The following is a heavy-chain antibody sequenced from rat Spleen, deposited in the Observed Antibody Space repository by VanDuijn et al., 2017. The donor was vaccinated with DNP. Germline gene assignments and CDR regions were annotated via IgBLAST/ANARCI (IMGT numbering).Heavy chain of an antibody. Sequence: EVQLVESGGGLVQPGRSLKLSCAASGFTFSDYYMAWVRQAPTKGLEWVAYISYDGGSTYYGDSVKGRFTISRDNAKNTLYLQMDSLRSEDTATYYCTTLITFMSGWSQGTSVTVSS. V-gene: IGHV5-20*01. D-gene: IGHD1-1*01. CDR2: ISYDGGST. J-gene: IGHJ4*01. CDR1: GFTFSDYY. CDR3: TTLITFMSG.